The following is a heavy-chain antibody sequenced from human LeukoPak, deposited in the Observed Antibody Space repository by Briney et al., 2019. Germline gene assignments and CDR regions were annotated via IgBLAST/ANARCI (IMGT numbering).Heavy chain of an antibody. Sequence: SQTLSLTCTVSGGSISSGSYYWSWIRQPAGKGLEWIGRIYTSGSTNYNPSLKSRVTISVDTSKNQFSLKLSSVTAADTAVYYCARLSTWRVGATLSWGQGTLVTVSS. CDR1: GGSISSGSYY. D-gene: IGHD1-26*01. CDR3: ARLSTWRVGATLS. CDR2: IYTSGST. J-gene: IGHJ4*02. V-gene: IGHV4-61*02.